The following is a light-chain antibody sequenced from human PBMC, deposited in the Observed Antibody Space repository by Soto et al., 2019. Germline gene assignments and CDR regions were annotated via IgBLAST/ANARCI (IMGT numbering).Light chain of an antibody. V-gene: IGKV3-15*01. Sequence: EIVMTQSPATLSVSPGERATLSCRASQSVNSNLAWYQRKPGQAPRLLLYGASTRATGIPARFSGSGSGTEFTLTISSLQSEDFAVYYCQQYNKWPGTFGQGTEVEI. CDR2: GAS. CDR1: QSVNSN. J-gene: IGKJ1*01. CDR3: QQYNKWPGT.